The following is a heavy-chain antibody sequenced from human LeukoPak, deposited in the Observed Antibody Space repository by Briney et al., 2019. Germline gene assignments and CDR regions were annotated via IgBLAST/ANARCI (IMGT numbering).Heavy chain of an antibody. D-gene: IGHD5-18*01. CDR2: ISGSGGST. J-gene: IGHJ5*02. CDR3: ARALDTATNWFDP. CDR1: GFTFSSFA. V-gene: IGHV3-23*01. Sequence: GGSLRLSCAASGFTFSSFAMSWVRQAPGKGLEWVSAISGSGGSTYYADSVKGRFSISRDNSKNTLYLQMNSLRAEDTAVYYCARALDTATNWFDPWGQGTLVTVSS.